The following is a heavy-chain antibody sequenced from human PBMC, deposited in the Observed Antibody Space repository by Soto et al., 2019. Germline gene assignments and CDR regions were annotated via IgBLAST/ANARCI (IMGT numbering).Heavy chain of an antibody. Sequence: SETLSLTCTVSGGSIRSYYWSWIRQPPGKGLEWIGYIYYSGSTNYNPSLKSRVTISVDTSESQFSLKLSSVTAADTAMYYCAREAGVQYPFDPWGQGTLVTVSS. CDR1: GGSIRSYY. J-gene: IGHJ5*02. CDR3: AREAGVQYPFDP. V-gene: IGHV4-59*01. CDR2: IYYSGST. D-gene: IGHD1-1*01.